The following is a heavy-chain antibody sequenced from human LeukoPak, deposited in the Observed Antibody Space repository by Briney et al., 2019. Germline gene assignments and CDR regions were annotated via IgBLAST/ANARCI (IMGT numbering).Heavy chain of an antibody. V-gene: IGHV3-21*01. CDR1: GFTFSIHS. CDR2: ISSSSNYI. Sequence: GGPLSLSCAPSGFTFSIHSMNCVRHAPAKGLECVSSISSSSNYIYYAHSVKGRFTISRDNAKNSLYLQMNSLRAEDTAVYYCARDFGSEPVGGLGPWGQGTLVTVSS. CDR3: ARDFGSEPVGGLGP. J-gene: IGHJ5*02. D-gene: IGHD1-14*01.